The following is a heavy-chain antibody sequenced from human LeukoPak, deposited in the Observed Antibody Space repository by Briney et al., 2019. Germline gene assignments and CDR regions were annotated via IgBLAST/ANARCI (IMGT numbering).Heavy chain of an antibody. V-gene: IGHV3-11*01. J-gene: IGHJ6*03. Sequence: GGSLRLSCAASGFTFSDYYMSWIRQAPGKGLEWISHISSSGSVKYFADSVKGRFTISRDNARNSLYLDMNSLRAEDTAVYYCAREGLYSNNWYPGYYYTDVWGKGTTVTVSS. CDR3: AREGLYSNNWYPGYYYTDV. CDR2: ISSSGSVK. CDR1: GFTFSDYY. D-gene: IGHD6-13*01.